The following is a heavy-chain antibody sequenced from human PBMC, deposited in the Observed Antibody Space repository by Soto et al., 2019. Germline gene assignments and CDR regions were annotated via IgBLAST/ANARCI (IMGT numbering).Heavy chain of an antibody. D-gene: IGHD5-12*01. V-gene: IGHV1-69*13. CDR2: IIPIFGTA. Sequence: SVKVSCKASGGTFSSYAISWVRQAPGQGLEWVGGIIPIFGTANYAQKFQGRVTITADESTSTAYMELSSLRSEDTAMYYCARPFGYSGYVPDAFDIWGQGTMVTVSS. CDR3: ARPFGYSGYVPDAFDI. CDR1: GGTFSSYA. J-gene: IGHJ3*02.